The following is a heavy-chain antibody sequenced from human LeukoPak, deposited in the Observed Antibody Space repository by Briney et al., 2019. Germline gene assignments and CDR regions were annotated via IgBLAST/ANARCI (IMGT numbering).Heavy chain of an antibody. J-gene: IGHJ6*03. CDR2: ISSSGSTI. Sequence: GGSLRLSCAASGFTFSDYYMSWIRQAPGKGLEWVSYISSSGSTIYYADSVKGRFTISRDNAKNSLYLQMNSLRAEDTAVYYCARDCMVVAAAAPYYMDVWGKGTMVTVSS. CDR3: ARDCMVVAAAAPYYMDV. V-gene: IGHV3-11*04. D-gene: IGHD2-2*01. CDR1: GFTFSDYY.